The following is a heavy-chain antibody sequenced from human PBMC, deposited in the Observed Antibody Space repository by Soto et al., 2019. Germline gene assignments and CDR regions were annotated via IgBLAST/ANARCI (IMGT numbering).Heavy chain of an antibody. CDR2: ISYDGSNK. Sequence: GGSLRLSCAASGFTFSSYGMHWVRQAPGKGLEWVAVISYDGSNKYYADSVKGRFTISRDNSKNTLYLQMNSLRAEVTAVYYCAKDLYDFWSGDVFYYGMDVWGQGTTVTVSS. CDR3: AKDLYDFWSGDVFYYGMDV. CDR1: GFTFSSYG. D-gene: IGHD3-3*01. V-gene: IGHV3-30*18. J-gene: IGHJ6*02.